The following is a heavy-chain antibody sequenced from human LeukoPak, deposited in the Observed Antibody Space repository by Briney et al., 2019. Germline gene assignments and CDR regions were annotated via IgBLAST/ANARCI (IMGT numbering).Heavy chain of an antibody. J-gene: IGHJ4*02. CDR2: INPNGGGT. D-gene: IGHD6-19*01. Sequence: ASLKVSCKASGYTFTGYYMHWVRQAPGQGLEWMGRINPNGGGTNYAQKFQGRVTMTRDTSISTAYMELSRLRSDDTAVYYCARDDRTVADPFDYWGQGTLVTVSS. V-gene: IGHV1-2*06. CDR3: ARDDRTVADPFDY. CDR1: GYTFTGYY.